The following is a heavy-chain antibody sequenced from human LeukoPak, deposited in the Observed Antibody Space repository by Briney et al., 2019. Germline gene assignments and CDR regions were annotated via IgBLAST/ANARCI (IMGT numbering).Heavy chain of an antibody. V-gene: IGHV4-34*01. Sequence: SETLSLTCAVYGGSFSGYYWSWIRQPPGKGLEWIGEINHSGSTNYNPSLKSRVTISVDTSKNQFSLKLSSVTAADTAVYYCARQSGGQTTVTPVYYYYYMDVWGKGTTVTISS. CDR2: INHSGST. D-gene: IGHD4-17*01. CDR1: GGSFSGYY. CDR3: ARQSGGQTTVTPVYYYYYMDV. J-gene: IGHJ6*03.